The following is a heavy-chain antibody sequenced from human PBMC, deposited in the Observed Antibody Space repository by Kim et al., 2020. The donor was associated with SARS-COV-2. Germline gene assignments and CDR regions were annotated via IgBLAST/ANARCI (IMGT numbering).Heavy chain of an antibody. Sequence: GGSLRLSCAVSGFTFSGHWMSWVRQAPGKGLEWVASINHDGTDKYYVDSVKGRFTISRDNTKNSLDLQMNSLRAEDTAVFYCARVARRGIHYHGMDVWGQGTTVTVSS. V-gene: IGHV3-7*01. D-gene: IGHD6-6*01. CDR1: GFTFSGHW. CDR2: INHDGTDK. CDR3: ARVARRGIHYHGMDV. J-gene: IGHJ6*02.